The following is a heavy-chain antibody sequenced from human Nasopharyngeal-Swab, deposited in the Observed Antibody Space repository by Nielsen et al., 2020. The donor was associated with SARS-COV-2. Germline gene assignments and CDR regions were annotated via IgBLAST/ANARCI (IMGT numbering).Heavy chain of an antibody. V-gene: IGHV3-7*03. CDR3: ARVGSSGWYSGGYFDY. CDR2: IKQDGSEK. J-gene: IGHJ4*02. D-gene: IGHD6-19*01. Sequence: WIRQPPGKGLEWVANIKQDGSEKYYVDSVKGRFTISRDNAKNPLYLQINSLRAEDTAVYYCARVGSSGWYSGGYFDYWGQGTLVTVSS.